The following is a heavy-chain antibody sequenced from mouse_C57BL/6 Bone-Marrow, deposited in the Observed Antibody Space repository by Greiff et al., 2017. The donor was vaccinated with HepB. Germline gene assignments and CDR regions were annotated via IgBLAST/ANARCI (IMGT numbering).Heavy chain of an antibody. CDR1: GYSITSDY. J-gene: IGHJ3*01. CDR2: ISYSGST. Sequence: VHVKQSGPGLAKPSQTLSLTCSVTGYSITSDYWNWIRKFPGNKLEYMGYISYSGSTYYNPSLKSRISITRDTSKNQYYLQLNSVTTEDTATYYCAGGYSWFAYWGQGTLVTVSA. CDR3: AGGYSWFAY. D-gene: IGHD1-1*02. V-gene: IGHV3-8*01.